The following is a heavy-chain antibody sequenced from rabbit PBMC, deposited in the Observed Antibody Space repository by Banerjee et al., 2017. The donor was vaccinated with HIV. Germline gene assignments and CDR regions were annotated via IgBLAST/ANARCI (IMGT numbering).Heavy chain of an antibody. D-gene: IGHD1-1*01. CDR3: ARGGSDSVWYMGAFNL. J-gene: IGHJ4*01. CDR1: GFSFSSGYW. V-gene: IGHV1S45*01. Sequence: QEQLEESGGGLVKPGGTLTLTCTASGFSFSSGYWICWVRQAPGKGLEWIACIYAGSTGSTYYASWAKGRFTISKTSSTTVTLQMTSLTAADTATYFCARGGSDSVWYMGAFNLWGPGTLVTVS. CDR2: IYAGSTGST.